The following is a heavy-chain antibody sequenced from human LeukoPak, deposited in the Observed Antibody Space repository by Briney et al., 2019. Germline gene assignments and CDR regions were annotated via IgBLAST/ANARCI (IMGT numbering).Heavy chain of an antibody. Sequence: SETLSLTCTVSGASIRGDYWSWIRQPPGKGLDWVGYIHYTGGTNYNPSLKSRVTISVDTSKNQFSLMLSSVTAADTAVYYCARLQGDSTAVFDFWGQGALVTVSS. CDR1: GASIRGDY. V-gene: IGHV4-59*01. CDR2: IHYTGGT. D-gene: IGHD2-21*01. CDR3: ARLQGDSTAVFDF. J-gene: IGHJ4*02.